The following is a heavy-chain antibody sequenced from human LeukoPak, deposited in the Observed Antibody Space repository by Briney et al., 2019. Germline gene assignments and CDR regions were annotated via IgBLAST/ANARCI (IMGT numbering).Heavy chain of an antibody. CDR1: GFTFSSYA. Sequence: PGGSLRLSCAASGFTFSSYAMSWVRQAPGKGLEWVSAIGGRGESTFYADSVKGRFTISRDNSKSTVYLQMISLRTEDTAVYYCAKDRVSPGFNWFDPWGQGTLVTVSS. V-gene: IGHV3-23*01. D-gene: IGHD3-16*01. J-gene: IGHJ5*02. CDR3: AKDRVSPGFNWFDP. CDR2: IGGRGEST.